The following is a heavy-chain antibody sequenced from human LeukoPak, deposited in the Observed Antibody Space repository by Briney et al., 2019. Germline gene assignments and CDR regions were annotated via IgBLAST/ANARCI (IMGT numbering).Heavy chain of an antibody. Sequence: SETLSLTCTVSGGSISSYYWSWIRQPPGKGLEWIGDIYYSGSTNYNPSLKSRVTISVDTSKNQFSLKLSSVTAADTAVYYCARGGQLADAFDIWGQGKMVTVSS. V-gene: IGHV4-59*01. CDR3: ARGGQLADAFDI. D-gene: IGHD6-13*01. CDR1: GGSISSYY. CDR2: IYYSGST. J-gene: IGHJ3*02.